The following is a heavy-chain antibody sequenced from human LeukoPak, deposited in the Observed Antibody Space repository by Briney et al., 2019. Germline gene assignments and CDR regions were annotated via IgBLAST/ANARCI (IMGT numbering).Heavy chain of an antibody. CDR1: GYTFTSYY. J-gene: IGHJ3*02. D-gene: IGHD3-16*01. V-gene: IGHV1-46*01. CDR2: INPSGGST. CDR3: ARDGGAPGAFDI. Sequence: GASVKVSCKASGYTFTSYYMHWVRQAPGQGLEWMGIINPSGGSTSYAQKFQGRVTMTRDMSTSTVYMELSSLRSEDTAVYYCARDGGAPGAFDIWGQGTMVTVSP.